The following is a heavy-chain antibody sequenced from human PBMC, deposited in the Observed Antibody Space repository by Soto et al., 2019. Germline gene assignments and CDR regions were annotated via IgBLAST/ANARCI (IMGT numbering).Heavy chain of an antibody. Sequence: QITLKESGPTLVTPTQTLTLTCTFSGFSLRTSGVGVGWIRQPPGEALEFLALIYWDGDKRYTPSLNSRLAITKDTSKNQVVLTMTNMDPVDTATYFCVRRTGGFDYWGQGTLVTVSS. CDR3: VRRTGGFDY. CDR2: IYWDGDK. CDR1: GFSLRTSGVG. D-gene: IGHD3-10*01. V-gene: IGHV2-5*02. J-gene: IGHJ4*02.